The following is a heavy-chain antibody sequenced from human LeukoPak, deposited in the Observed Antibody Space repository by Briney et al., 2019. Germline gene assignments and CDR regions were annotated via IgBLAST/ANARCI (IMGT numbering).Heavy chain of an antibody. Sequence: RSETLSLTCAVSGGSISSGGYSWSWIRQPPGKGLEWIGYIYQSGSTYYNPSLKSRVTISVDRSKNQFSLKLSSVTAADTAVYYCARGTYYYGSGTHYYFDHWGQGTLVTVSS. D-gene: IGHD3-10*01. J-gene: IGHJ4*02. CDR2: IYQSGST. CDR3: ARGTYYYGSGTHYYFDH. CDR1: GGSISSGGYS. V-gene: IGHV4-30-2*01.